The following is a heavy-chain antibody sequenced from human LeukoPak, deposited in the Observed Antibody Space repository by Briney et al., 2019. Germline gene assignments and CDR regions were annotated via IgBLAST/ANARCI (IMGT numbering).Heavy chain of an antibody. CDR3: ARRRFDYGGNSLDY. CDR2: IDPRDSYT. J-gene: IGHJ4*02. CDR1: GYSFTSYW. D-gene: IGHD4-23*01. Sequence: GESLRISCKGSGYSFTSYWITWVRQMPGKGLEWMGRIDPRDSYTKYSPSFQGHVTISVDKSISTAYLQWSSLKASDTAMYYCARRRFDYGGNSLDYWGQGTLVTVSS. V-gene: IGHV5-10-1*01.